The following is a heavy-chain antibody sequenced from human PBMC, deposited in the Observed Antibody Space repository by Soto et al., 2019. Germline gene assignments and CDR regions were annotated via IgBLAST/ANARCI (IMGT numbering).Heavy chain of an antibody. CDR3: AKPEGWGQVWSDWYFDL. D-gene: IGHD5-18*01. Sequence: QVQLVESGGGVVQPGRSLRLSCAASGFTFSSYGMHWVRQAPGKGLEWVTVISYDGSNKYYADSVKGRFTISRDNSKTTRYLQMTSLKSENTAVYYSAKPEGWGQVWSDWYFDLWGRGTLVAVSS. CDR1: GFTFSSYG. J-gene: IGHJ2*01. CDR2: ISYDGSNK. V-gene: IGHV3-30*18.